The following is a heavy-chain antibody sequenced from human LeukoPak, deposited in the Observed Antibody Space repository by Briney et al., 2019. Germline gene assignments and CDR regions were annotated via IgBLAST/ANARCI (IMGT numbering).Heavy chain of an antibody. CDR1: GFTFDDYA. Sequence: GGSLRLSCAASGFTFDDYAMQWVRQAPGKGLEWVSGISWNSGSIGYADSVKGRFTISRDNAKNSLYLQMSSLRAEDTALYYCAKGGGGSGWYPTDYWGQGTLVTVSS. V-gene: IGHV3-9*01. J-gene: IGHJ4*02. D-gene: IGHD6-19*01. CDR2: ISWNSGSI. CDR3: AKGGGGSGWYPTDY.